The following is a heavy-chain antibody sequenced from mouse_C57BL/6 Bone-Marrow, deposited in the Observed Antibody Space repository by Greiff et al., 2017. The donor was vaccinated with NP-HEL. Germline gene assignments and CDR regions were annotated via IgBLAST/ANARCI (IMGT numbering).Heavy chain of an antibody. D-gene: IGHD1-1*01. Sequence: VKLQQSGAELVRPGTSVKVSCKASGYAFTNYLIEWVKQRPGQGLEWIGVINPGSGGTNYNEKFKGKATLTADKSSSTAYMQLSSLTSEDSAVYFCARSAFYYYGSRRCAYWGQGTLVTVSA. J-gene: IGHJ3*01. V-gene: IGHV1-54*01. CDR2: INPGSGGT. CDR3: ARSAFYYYGSRRCAY. CDR1: GYAFTNYL.